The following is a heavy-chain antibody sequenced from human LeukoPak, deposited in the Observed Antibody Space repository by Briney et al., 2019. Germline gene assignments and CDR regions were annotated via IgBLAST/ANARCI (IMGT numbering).Heavy chain of an antibody. Sequence: SVKVSCKASGFTFATSAVQWVRQARGQRLEWIGWIVVGSDHTNYAQKLQERVTISRDMSTSTAYMELSSLRSEDTAVYYCAKQLGYCSDGSCYFPYWGQGTLVTVSS. V-gene: IGHV1-58*01. CDR3: AKQLGYCSDGSCYFPY. J-gene: IGHJ4*02. CDR1: GFTFATSA. D-gene: IGHD2-15*01. CDR2: IVVGSDHT.